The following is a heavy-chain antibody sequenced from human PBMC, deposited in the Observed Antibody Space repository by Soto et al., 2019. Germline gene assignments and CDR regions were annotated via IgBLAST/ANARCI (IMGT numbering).Heavy chain of an antibody. Sequence: QVQLQESGPGLVKPSQTLSLTCTVSGGSISSGDHYWSWIRQPPGKGLEWIGYISYSGDTFYNPSLKSRVTISVDASKNQFSLKLSSVTAADTAVYCCASRVVATISYFDYWGQGTLVTVSS. CDR1: GGSISSGDHY. CDR2: ISYSGDT. D-gene: IGHD5-12*01. CDR3: ASRVVATISYFDY. V-gene: IGHV4-30-4*01. J-gene: IGHJ4*02.